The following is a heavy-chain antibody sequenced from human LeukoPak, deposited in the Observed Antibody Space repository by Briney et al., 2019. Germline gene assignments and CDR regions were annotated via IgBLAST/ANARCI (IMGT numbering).Heavy chain of an antibody. V-gene: IGHV3-74*01. CDR2: INSDGSFT. J-gene: IGHJ4*02. Sequence: RRSLRLSCAASGFTFSSYWMHWVRPAPGKGLGWVSRINSDGSFTTYADSVKGRFTISRDNAKNMLYLQMNSLRAEDTAVYYCARVQLGVGADGWGQGTLVTVS. CDR3: ARVQLGVGADG. D-gene: IGHD1-26*01. CDR1: GFTFSSYW.